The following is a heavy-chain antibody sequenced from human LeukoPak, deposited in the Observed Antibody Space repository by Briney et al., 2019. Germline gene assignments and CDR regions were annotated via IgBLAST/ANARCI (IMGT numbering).Heavy chain of an antibody. CDR1: GFTFSTYF. D-gene: IGHD4-17*01. Sequence: GGSLRLSCAASGFTFSTYFMHWVRQAPGKGLVWVSRINSDGSTTNHADSVKGRFTISRDNAKNTLYLQIDSLRAEDTAVYFCARGVHYGSDYWGQGTLVTVSS. CDR2: INSDGSTT. CDR3: ARGVHYGSDY. J-gene: IGHJ4*02. V-gene: IGHV3-74*01.